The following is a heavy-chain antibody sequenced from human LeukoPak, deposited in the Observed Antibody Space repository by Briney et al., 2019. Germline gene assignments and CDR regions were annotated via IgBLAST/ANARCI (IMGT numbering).Heavy chain of an antibody. CDR3: ARIKSFIRGVIIKPYYYMDV. D-gene: IGHD3-10*01. CDR2: IYYSGST. V-gene: IGHV4-34*01. Sequence: SETLSLTCAVYGGSLSVYYWGWIRQPPGKGLEWIGSIYYSGSTHYNPSLKSRVTISVDTSKNQFSLKLSSVTAADTAVYYCARIKSFIRGVIIKPYYYMDVWGKGTTVTISS. J-gene: IGHJ6*03. CDR1: GGSLSVYY.